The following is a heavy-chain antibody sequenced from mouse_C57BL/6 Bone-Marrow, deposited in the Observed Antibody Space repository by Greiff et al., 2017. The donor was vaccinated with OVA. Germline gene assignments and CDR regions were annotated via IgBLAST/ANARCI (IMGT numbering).Heavy chain of an antibody. J-gene: IGHJ4*01. CDR3: ARQEDY. Sequence: EVMLVESGGGLVQPGGSLKLSCAASGFTFSDYYMYWVRQTPEKRLEWVAYISNGGGSTYYPDTVKGRFTISRDNAKNTLYLQMSRLKSEDTAMYYSARQEDYWGLGTSVTVSS. CDR2: ISNGGGST. CDR1: GFTFSDYY. V-gene: IGHV5-12*01.